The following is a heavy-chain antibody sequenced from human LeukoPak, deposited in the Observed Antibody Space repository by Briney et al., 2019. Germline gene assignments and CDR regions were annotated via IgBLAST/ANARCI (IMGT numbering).Heavy chain of an antibody. V-gene: IGHV1-8*01. CDR2: MNPNSGNT. Sequence: ASVKVSCKASGDTFSRSDINWVRQATGQGLEWRGWMNPNSGNTGYAQKFQGRVTMTRNTSISTAYMELSGLRSEDTAVYYCASGGGSGTWGAYYYHAMDVWGQGTTVTVSS. J-gene: IGHJ6*02. CDR1: GDTFSRSD. CDR3: ASGGGSGTWGAYYYHAMDV. D-gene: IGHD3-10*01.